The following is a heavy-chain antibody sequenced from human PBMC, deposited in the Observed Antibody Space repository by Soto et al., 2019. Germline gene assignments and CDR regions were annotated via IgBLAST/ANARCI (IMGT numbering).Heavy chain of an antibody. CDR2: IYYSGST. CDR3: ARHSWAGSYGGGYPSPFDD. D-gene: IGHD1-26*01. V-gene: IGHV4-39*01. J-gene: IGHJ4*02. CDR1: GGFISSSSYY. Sequence: PSETLSLTCTVSGGFISSSSYYWGWIRQPPGKGLEWIGSIYYSGSTYYNPSLKSRVTISVDTSKNQFSLKLSSVTAADTAVYYCARHSWAGSYGGGYPSPFDDWGQGTLVTVSS.